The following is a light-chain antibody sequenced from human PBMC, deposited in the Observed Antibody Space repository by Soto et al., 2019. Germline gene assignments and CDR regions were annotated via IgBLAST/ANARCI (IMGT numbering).Light chain of an antibody. Sequence: EIVMTQSPLSLPATPGEPASISCRSSQSLLNSNGYTYLDWYLQKPGQSPQFLIYLVSNRSSGVPDRFSGSGSGTDFTLKISIVEAEDVGVYFCMQAAQTPYTFGQGTKLEIK. V-gene: IGKV2-28*01. CDR3: MQAAQTPYT. J-gene: IGKJ2*01. CDR2: LVS. CDR1: QSLLNSNGYTY.